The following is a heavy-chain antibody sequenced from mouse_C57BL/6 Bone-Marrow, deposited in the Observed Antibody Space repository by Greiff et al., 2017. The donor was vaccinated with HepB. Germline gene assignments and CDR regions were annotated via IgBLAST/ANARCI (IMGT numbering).Heavy chain of an antibody. V-gene: IGHV1-37*01. J-gene: IGHJ4*01. CDR3: ASQGITTVVAQYYYAMDY. D-gene: IGHD1-1*01. CDR2: INPYNGDT. Sequence: VHVKQSGPELVKPGASVKISCKASGYSFTGYFMNWVKQSHGKSLEWIGRINPYNGDTFYNQKFKGKATLTVDKSSSTAHMELLSLTSEDFAVYYCASQGITTVVAQYYYAMDYWGQGTSVTVSS. CDR1: GYSFTGYF.